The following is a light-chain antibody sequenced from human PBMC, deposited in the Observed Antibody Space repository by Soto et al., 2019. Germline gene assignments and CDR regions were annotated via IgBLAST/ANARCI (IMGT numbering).Light chain of an antibody. CDR2: GAS. J-gene: IGKJ5*01. CDR1: QGVSTN. Sequence: DIVMTQSPATLSVSPGERATLSCMASQGVSTNLAWYQQKLGQDPRLLIYGASARATGIPARFSGSGSGTDFTLTISGLEPADLGVYYCQQRHNWPITFGQGTRLEI. V-gene: IGKV3D-15*01. CDR3: QQRHNWPIT.